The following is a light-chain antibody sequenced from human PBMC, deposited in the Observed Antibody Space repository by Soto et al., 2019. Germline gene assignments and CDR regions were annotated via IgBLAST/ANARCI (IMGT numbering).Light chain of an antibody. Sequence: ELVRPPSPASLSVSPGERAPLSFRASQSVNSNYLAWYQQKPGQANRLLVYGASTRASGVPARFSGSGSGTEFTLTISRLEPEDFAVYYCQQYGSSPWTCGQGTQGDIK. CDR1: QSVNSNY. CDR2: GAS. V-gene: IGKV3-20*01. J-gene: IGKJ1*01. CDR3: QQYGSSPWT.